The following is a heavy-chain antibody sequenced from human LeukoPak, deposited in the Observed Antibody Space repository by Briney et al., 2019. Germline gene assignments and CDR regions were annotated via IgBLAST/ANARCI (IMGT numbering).Heavy chain of an antibody. CDR3: VKGRDYNDASAYYIGDY. J-gene: IGHJ4*02. Sequence: PGGSLRLSCAASGFTFSTHAMIWVRQASGKGPEWVSCITGSGTGTYYTDSVKGRFTISGENSNDTLYLQMNSLRAEDTAVYYCVKGRDYNDASAYYIGDYWGQGTLVTVSS. CDR1: GFTFSTHA. D-gene: IGHD3-22*01. V-gene: IGHV3-23*01. CDR2: ITGSGTGT.